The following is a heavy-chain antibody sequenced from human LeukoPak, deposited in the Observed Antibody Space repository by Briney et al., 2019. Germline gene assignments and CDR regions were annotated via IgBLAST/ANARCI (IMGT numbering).Heavy chain of an antibody. J-gene: IGHJ5*02. CDR1: GDSITSTSYN. CDR3: ARDRPRWYCSSTSCPNWFDP. CDR2: IDYSGSF. V-gene: IGHV4-39*02. D-gene: IGHD2-2*01. Sequence: PSETLSLTCTVSGDSITSTSYNWAWIRQPPGRGLEWIGSIDYSGSFYYNPSLKSRLTISVDTSKNQFSLKLSSATAADTAVYYCARDRPRWYCSSTSCPNWFDPWGQGTLVIVSS.